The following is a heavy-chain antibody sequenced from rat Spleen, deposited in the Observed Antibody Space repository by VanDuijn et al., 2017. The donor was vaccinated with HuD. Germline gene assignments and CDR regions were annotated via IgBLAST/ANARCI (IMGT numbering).Heavy chain of an antibody. CDR3: ARPNYPGFNYFDY. CDR1: GFTFSDYY. D-gene: IGHD1-4*01. Sequence: EVQLVESDGGLVQPGRSLKLSCAASGFTFSDYYMAWVRQAPTKGLEWVATITYDGSNTYYRDSVKGRFTISRDNAKSTLYLQMDSLRSEDTATYYGARPNYPGFNYFDYWGQGVMVTVSS. J-gene: IGHJ2*01. V-gene: IGHV5-29*01. CDR2: ITYDGSNT.